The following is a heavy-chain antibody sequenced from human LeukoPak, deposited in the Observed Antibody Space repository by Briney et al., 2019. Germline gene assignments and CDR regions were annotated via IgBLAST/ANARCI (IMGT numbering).Heavy chain of an antibody. CDR1: GAFISTYY. CDR2: IQNSGIT. V-gene: IGHV4-59*08. CDR3: ARHGSSWSFDY. J-gene: IGHJ4*02. D-gene: IGHD6-13*01. Sequence: SETLSLTCTVSGAFISTYYRSWIRQPPGKGLEWIGYIQNSGITNHNPSLQSRVTISVDMSKNQFSLRLSSVTAADTAVYYCARHGSSWSFDYWGQGTLVTVSS.